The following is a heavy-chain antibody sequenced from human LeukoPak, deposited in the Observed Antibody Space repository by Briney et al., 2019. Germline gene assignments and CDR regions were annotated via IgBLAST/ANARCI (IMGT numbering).Heavy chain of an antibody. J-gene: IGHJ4*02. CDR2: ISSSGSTI. Sequence: GGSLILSCAASGFTFSDYYMSGIRQAPGKGVEWVSHISSSGSTIYCADSVKGRFTISRDNAKNSLYLQMNSLRAEDTAVYYCASLDYGDYWGQGTLVTVSS. V-gene: IGHV3-11*04. CDR3: ASLDYGDY. CDR1: GFTFSDYY.